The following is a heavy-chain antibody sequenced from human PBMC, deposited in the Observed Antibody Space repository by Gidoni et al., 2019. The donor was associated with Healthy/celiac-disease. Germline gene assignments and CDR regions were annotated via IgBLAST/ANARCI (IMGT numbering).Heavy chain of an antibody. D-gene: IGHD3-3*01. CDR1: GGSIPTGGFS. CDR3: ARMFFWSGSYLDS. J-gene: IGHJ4*02. V-gene: IGHV4-30-2*01. CDR2: IYHSGGA. Sequence: QLQLQESGSGLLKPSETLSLTCAVSGGSIPTGGFSRSWIRQQPGQGLEFIGHIYHSGGAFYNPSLKSRATISVDKSKRHFSLRLNSVTAADTAVYFCARMFFWSGSYLDSWGPGTLVTVSS.